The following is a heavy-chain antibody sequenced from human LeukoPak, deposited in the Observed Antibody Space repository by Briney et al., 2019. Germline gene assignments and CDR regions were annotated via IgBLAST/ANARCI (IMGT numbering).Heavy chain of an antibody. D-gene: IGHD3-22*01. CDR2: ISAYNGNT. CDR3: ARDFGIYYESSGYFPY. Sequence: GASVKVSCKASGYTFTSYGISWVRQAPGQGVEWMGWISAYNGNTNYAQKLQGRVTMTTDTSTSTAYMELRSLRSDDTAVYYCARDFGIYYESSGYFPYCGQRTLATVPP. J-gene: IGHJ4*02. CDR1: GYTFTSYG. V-gene: IGHV1-18*01.